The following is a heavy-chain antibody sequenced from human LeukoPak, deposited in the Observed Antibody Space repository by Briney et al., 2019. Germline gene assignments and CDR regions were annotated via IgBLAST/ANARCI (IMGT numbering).Heavy chain of an antibody. J-gene: IGHJ6*02. Sequence: PGGSLRLSCAASGFTFSNAWMSWVRQAPGKGLEWVGRIKSKTDGGTTDYAAPVKGRFTISRDDSKNTLYLQMNSLKTEDTAVYYCTTGVDTPKVTFYYYYGMDVWGQGTTVTVSS. CDR2: IKSKTDGGTT. D-gene: IGHD5-18*01. V-gene: IGHV3-15*01. CDR1: GFTFSNAW. CDR3: TTGVDTPKVTFYYYYGMDV.